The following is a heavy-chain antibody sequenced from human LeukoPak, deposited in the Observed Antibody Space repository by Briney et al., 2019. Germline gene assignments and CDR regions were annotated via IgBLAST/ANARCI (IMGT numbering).Heavy chain of an antibody. CDR3: ARGRGPTSFYYMGV. Sequence: PGGSLRLSCAASGFTFSGYWMHWVRQAPGKGLVWVSRINTDGISTTYADSVKGRFTISRDNAKNTLYLQMNSLRAEDTAVYFCARGRGPTSFYYMGVWGKGTTVTVSS. CDR1: GFTFSGYW. CDR2: INTDGIST. V-gene: IGHV3-74*01. D-gene: IGHD6-6*01. J-gene: IGHJ6*03.